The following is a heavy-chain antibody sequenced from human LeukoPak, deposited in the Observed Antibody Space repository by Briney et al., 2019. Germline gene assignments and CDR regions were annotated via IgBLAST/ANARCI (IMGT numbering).Heavy chain of an antibody. D-gene: IGHD6-19*01. J-gene: IGHJ4*02. V-gene: IGHV3-30-3*01. CDR3: ARVRSSGWCFDY. CDR2: ISYDGSNK. Sequence: GGSLRLSCAASALTFSSYAMHWVRQAPGKGLEWVAVISYDGSNKYYADSVKGRFTISRNNSKNTLYLQMNSQRAVVTAEECCARVRSSGWCFDYWGQGTLVTVSS. CDR1: ALTFSSYA.